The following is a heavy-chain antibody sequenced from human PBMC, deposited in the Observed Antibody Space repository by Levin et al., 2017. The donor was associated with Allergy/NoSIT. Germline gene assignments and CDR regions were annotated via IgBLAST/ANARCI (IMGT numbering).Heavy chain of an antibody. CDR2: SYYSGTA. CDR3: ARVRNAGGRGWFDS. Sequence: NTSETLSLTCTVSGDSIISGHYYWSWIRQSPGKGLEWIGHSYYSGTAYYSPSLKSRLTISVDTSKNQFSLKLSPVTAADSAVYYCARVRNAGGRGWFDSWGQGTLVTVSS. V-gene: IGHV4-31*03. D-gene: IGHD2-8*02. J-gene: IGHJ5*01. CDR1: GDSIISGHYY.